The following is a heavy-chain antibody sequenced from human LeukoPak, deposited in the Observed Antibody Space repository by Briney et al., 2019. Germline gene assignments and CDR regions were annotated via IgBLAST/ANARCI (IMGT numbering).Heavy chain of an antibody. D-gene: IGHD6-6*01. CDR1: GGSISSYY. CDR3: ARVRSIAARPFDY. CDR2: IYYSGSN. V-gene: IGHV4-59*01. J-gene: IGHJ4*02. Sequence: QSSETLSLTCTVSGGSISSYYGSWIRQPPGKGLECIGYIYYSGSNNYNPSLKSRVTISVDTSKNQFSLKLSSVTAADTAVYYCARVRSIAARPFDYWGQGTLVTVSS.